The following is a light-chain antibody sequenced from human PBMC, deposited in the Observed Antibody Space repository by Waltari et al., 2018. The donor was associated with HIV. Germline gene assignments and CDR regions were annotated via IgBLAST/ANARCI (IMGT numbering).Light chain of an antibody. CDR2: GTS. V-gene: IGKV1-16*01. J-gene: IGKJ4*01. CDR3: QQYSVYPLT. CDR1: QAITLY. Sequence: DIHMTQSPSSLSASVGDSVTITCRASQAITLYFAWFQQKPGKAPSSLIYGTSTLQSGVPSRFSGGGSGTNFTLTISSLQSEDAATYYCQQYSVYPLTFGGGTKVEI.